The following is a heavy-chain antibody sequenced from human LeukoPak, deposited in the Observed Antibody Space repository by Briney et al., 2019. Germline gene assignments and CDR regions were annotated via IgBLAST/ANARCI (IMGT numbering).Heavy chain of an antibody. CDR1: GFTFSSYG. J-gene: IGHJ4*02. Sequence: PGGSLRLSCAASGFTFSSYGMHWVRQAPGKGLEWVAVIWYDGSNKYYADSVKGGFTISRDNSKNTLYLQMNSLRAEDTAVYYCAKDGRSGYSSGWYGDPLYYFDYWGQGTLVTVSS. CDR2: IWYDGSNK. CDR3: AKDGRSGYSSGWYGDPLYYFDY. V-gene: IGHV3-33*06. D-gene: IGHD6-19*01.